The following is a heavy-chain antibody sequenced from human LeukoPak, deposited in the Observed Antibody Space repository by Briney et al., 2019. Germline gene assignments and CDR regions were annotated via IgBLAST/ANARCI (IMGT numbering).Heavy chain of an antibody. J-gene: IGHJ4*02. CDR3: ARGSPPKYYYDSSGYYLDY. CDR1: GFTFSSYA. Sequence: GGSLRLSCAASGFTFSSYAMHWVRQAPGKGLEWVAVISYDGSNKYYADSVKGRFTISRDNSKNTLYLQMNSLRAEDTAVYYCARGSPPKYYYDSSGYYLDYWGQGTLVTVSS. V-gene: IGHV3-30*04. D-gene: IGHD3-22*01. CDR2: ISYDGSNK.